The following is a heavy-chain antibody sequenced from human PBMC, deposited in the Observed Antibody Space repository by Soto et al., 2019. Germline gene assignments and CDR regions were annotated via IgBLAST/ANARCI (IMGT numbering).Heavy chain of an antibody. Sequence: PEASLKISCKASGYIFIDYWIGWVRQMPGKGLEWMGIVYPRDSDTRYSPSFQGQVTISADRSTGTAFLQWRSLKASDTALYYCARPPLPGYSIHFNSWGQGTLVTVSS. CDR3: ARPPLPGYSIHFNS. J-gene: IGHJ4*02. CDR1: GYIFIDYW. V-gene: IGHV5-51*01. D-gene: IGHD2-15*01. CDR2: VYPRDSDT.